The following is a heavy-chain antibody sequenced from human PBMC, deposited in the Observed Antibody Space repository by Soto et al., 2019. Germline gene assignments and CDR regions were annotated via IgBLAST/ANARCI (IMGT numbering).Heavy chain of an antibody. Sequence: SETLSLTCTVSGGSISPYYWSWIRQPPGKGLEWIGYVYYSGNTNYNPSLESRVTISVDTSRNQFSLNLTSATAADTAVYYCARKGAAASYAHYYMDVWGRGTTLTVSS. CDR1: GGSISPYY. V-gene: IGHV4-59*01. CDR2: VYYSGNT. CDR3: ARKGAAASYAHYYMDV. J-gene: IGHJ6*03. D-gene: IGHD6-13*01.